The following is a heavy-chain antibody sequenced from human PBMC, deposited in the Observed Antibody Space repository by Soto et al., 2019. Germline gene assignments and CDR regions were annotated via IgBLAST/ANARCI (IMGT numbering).Heavy chain of an antibody. V-gene: IGHV3-23*01. D-gene: IGHD4-4*01. CDR2: MSGGGSNT. Sequence: GGSLRLSCAASGFPFSSYGISWVRQAPGKVLEWVSGMSGGGSNTFYADSVKGRFTISRDNSKNTLLLQMNSLGAEDTAVYYCAKDSNKYSSSLRGRYFDYWGQGIGVTVSS. CDR3: AKDSNKYSSSLRGRYFDY. CDR1: GFPFSSYG. J-gene: IGHJ4*02.